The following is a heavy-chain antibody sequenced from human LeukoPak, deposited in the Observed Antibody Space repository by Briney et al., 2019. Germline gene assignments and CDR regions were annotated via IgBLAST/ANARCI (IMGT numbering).Heavy chain of an antibody. CDR2: FDPEDGET. V-gene: IGHV1-24*01. Sequence: ASVKVSCKVSGYTLTELSMHWVRQAPGKGLEWMGGFDPEDGETIYAQKFQGRVTMTEDTSTDTAYMELSSLRSEDTAVYYCATVLTYYYDSSGYGPFDYWGQGTLVTVSS. D-gene: IGHD3-22*01. J-gene: IGHJ4*02. CDR3: ATVLTYYYDSSGYGPFDY. CDR1: GYTLTELS.